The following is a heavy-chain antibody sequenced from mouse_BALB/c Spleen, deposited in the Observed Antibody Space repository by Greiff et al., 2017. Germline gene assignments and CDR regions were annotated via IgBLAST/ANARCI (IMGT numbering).Heavy chain of an antibody. CDR3: ARQGYDGGMDY. CDR1: GFSFSSYG. J-gene: IGHJ4*01. V-gene: IGHV5-6*01. CDR2: ISSGGSYT. D-gene: IGHD3-2*02. Sequence: EVQLVESGGDLVKPGGSLKLSCAASGFSFSSYGMSWVRQTPDKRLEWVATISSGGSYTYYPDSVKGRFTISRDNAKNTLYLQMSSLKSEDTAMYYGARQGYDGGMDYWGQGTSVTVSS.